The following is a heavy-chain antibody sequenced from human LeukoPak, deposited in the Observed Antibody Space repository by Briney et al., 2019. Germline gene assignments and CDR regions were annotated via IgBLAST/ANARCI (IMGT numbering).Heavy chain of an antibody. CDR1: GYTFTAYG. CDR2: IDSKSGNT. CDR3: TRATHPAISGPQSDS. Sequence: GASVKVSCKTSGYTFTAYGVGWVRQAPGQGLEWMGWIDSKSGNTDYAHNFQGRIALTIAAPTNTAYMELWSLRSDDTAIYFCTRATHPAISGPQSDSWGQGTLVTVSS. V-gene: IGHV1-18*01. D-gene: IGHD3-3*02. J-gene: IGHJ5*01.